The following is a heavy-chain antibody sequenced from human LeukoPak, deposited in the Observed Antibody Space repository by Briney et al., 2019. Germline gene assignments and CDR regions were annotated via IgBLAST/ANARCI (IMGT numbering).Heavy chain of an antibody. J-gene: IGHJ5*02. D-gene: IGHD2-2*01. V-gene: IGHV4-34*01. CDR1: GGSFSGYY. CDR3: ARDSLGYFSSTSCKTHNWFDP. CDR2: INHSGST. Sequence: PSETLSLTCAVYGGSFSGYYWSWIRQPPGKGLEWIGEINHSGSTNYNPSLKSRVTISVDTSKNQFSLKLSSVTAADTAVYYCARDSLGYFSSTSCKTHNWFDPWGQGTLVTVSS.